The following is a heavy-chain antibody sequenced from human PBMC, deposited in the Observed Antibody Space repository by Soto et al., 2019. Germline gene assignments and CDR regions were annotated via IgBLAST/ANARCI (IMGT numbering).Heavy chain of an antibody. CDR3: AASWLPTSY. J-gene: IGHJ4*02. CDR1: GFSFSHYW. D-gene: IGHD3-10*01. Sequence: GGSLRLSCAASGFSFSHYWMHWVRQAPGKGLGWVSRISPDGRTTTYADSVKGRFTISXXXXXXTXYXQXXXLAVXDGAVYYCAASWLPTSYWGPGTLVTVSS. CDR2: ISPDGRTT. V-gene: IGHV3-74*01.